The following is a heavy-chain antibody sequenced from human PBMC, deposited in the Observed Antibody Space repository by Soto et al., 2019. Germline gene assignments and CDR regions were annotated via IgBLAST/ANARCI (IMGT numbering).Heavy chain of an antibody. Sequence: EVQLVESGGGLVQPGGSLRLSCAASGFTVSSNYMSWVRQAPGKGLEWVSVIYSGGSTYYADSVKGRFTISRDNSKNTLYLQMNSLRAEDTAVYYCAREFTEGYSSGWSIYYYYGMDVWGQGTTVTVSS. D-gene: IGHD6-19*01. CDR2: IYSGGST. CDR1: GFTVSSNY. V-gene: IGHV3-66*01. CDR3: AREFTEGYSSGWSIYYYYGMDV. J-gene: IGHJ6*02.